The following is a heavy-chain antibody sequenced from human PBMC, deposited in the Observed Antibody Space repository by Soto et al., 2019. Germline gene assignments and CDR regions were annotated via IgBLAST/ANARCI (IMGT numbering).Heavy chain of an antibody. CDR2: IIPIFGTA. V-gene: IGHV1-69*05. Sequence: QVQLVQSGAEVKKPGSSVKVSCKASGGTFSSYAISWVRQAPGQGLEWMGGIIPIFGTANYAQKFQGRVTITXXDXTXXAYMELSSLRSEDTAVYYCARELWFDALYYYGMDVWGQGTTVTVSS. J-gene: IGHJ6*02. D-gene: IGHD3-10*01. CDR1: GGTFSSYA. CDR3: ARELWFDALYYYGMDV.